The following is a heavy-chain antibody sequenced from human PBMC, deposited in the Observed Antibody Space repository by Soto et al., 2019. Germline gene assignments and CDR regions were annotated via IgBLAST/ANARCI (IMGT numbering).Heavy chain of an antibody. CDR1: GYTFTSYY. CDR3: ARDKITGLFDY. CDR2: INPSGGST. D-gene: IGHD2-8*02. J-gene: IGHJ4*02. Sequence: ASVKVSCKASGYTFTSYYMHWVRQAPGQGLEWMGIINPSGGSTSYAQKFQGRVTMTRDTSTSTVYMDLSSLSSEDTAVYYCARDKITGLFDYWGQGTLVTVSS. V-gene: IGHV1-46*01.